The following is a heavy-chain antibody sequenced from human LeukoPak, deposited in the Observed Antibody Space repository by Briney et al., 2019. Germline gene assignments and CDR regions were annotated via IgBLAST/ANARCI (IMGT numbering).Heavy chain of an antibody. D-gene: IGHD1-26*01. J-gene: IGHJ4*02. CDR1: GASISSNY. CDR3: ANGANSGSYFED. Sequence: KASETLSLTCTVSGASISSNYWNWIRQPAGKGLEWIGRMYTSGNTHYSPSLKSRVTMSVDTSKNQFSLNLTSVTAADTAVYYCANGANSGSYFEDWGQGTLVTVSS. V-gene: IGHV4-4*07. CDR2: MYTSGNT.